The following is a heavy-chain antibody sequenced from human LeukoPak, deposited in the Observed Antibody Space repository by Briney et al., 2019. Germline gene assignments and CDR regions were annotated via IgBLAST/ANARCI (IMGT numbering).Heavy chain of an antibody. D-gene: IGHD3-3*01. V-gene: IGHV4-34*01. CDR2: INHSGST. CDR1: GGSFSGYY. CDR3: ARGPTIQYDFWSGYLLY. Sequence: SETLSLTCAVYGGSFSGYYWSWIRQPPGKGLEWIGEINHSGSTNYNPSLKSRVTISVDTPKNQFSLKLSSVTAADTAVYYCARGPTIQYDFWSGYLLYWGQGTLVTVSS. J-gene: IGHJ4*02.